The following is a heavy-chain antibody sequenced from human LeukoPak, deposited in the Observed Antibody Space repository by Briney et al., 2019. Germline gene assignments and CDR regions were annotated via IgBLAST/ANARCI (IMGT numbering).Heavy chain of an antibody. Sequence: GGSLRLSCAASGFTFDDYAMHWVRQAPGKGLEWVSGISWNSGSIGYADSVKGRFTISRDNAKNSLYLQMNSLRAEDTAVYYCARVDTAMVGGDYWGQGTLVTVSS. CDR2: ISWNSGSI. J-gene: IGHJ4*02. D-gene: IGHD5-18*01. CDR3: ARVDTAMVGGDY. CDR1: GFTFDDYA. V-gene: IGHV3-9*01.